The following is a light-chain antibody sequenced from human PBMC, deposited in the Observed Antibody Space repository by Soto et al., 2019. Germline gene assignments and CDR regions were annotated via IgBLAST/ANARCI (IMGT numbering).Light chain of an antibody. Sequence: DIQMTQSPSTLSASVGDRVTITCRASQSISSWLAWYQQKPGKAPKLLIYKASSLQSGVPSRFSGSGSGTEFTLTISPLQPDDFATYYCQQYKSYPRTFGQGTKVEIK. CDR1: QSISSW. CDR3: QQYKSYPRT. CDR2: KAS. V-gene: IGKV1-5*03. J-gene: IGKJ1*01.